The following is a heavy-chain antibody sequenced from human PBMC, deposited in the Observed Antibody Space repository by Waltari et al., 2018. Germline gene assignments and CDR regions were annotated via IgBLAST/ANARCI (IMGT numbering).Heavy chain of an antibody. CDR2: IISSSSYI. J-gene: IGHJ4*02. D-gene: IGHD6-6*01. CDR3: ARDPHIAAREFDY. Sequence: EVQLVESGGGLVQPGGSLRLSCAASGFTFSSYSMNWVRQAPGNGLEWGSSIISSSSYIYYADSVKGRFTISRDNAKNSLYLQMNSLRAEDTAVYYCARDPHIAAREFDYWGQGTLVTVSS. V-gene: IGHV3-21*01. CDR1: GFTFSSYS.